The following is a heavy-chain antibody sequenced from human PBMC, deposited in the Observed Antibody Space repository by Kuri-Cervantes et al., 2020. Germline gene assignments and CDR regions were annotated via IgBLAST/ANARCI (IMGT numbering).Heavy chain of an antibody. CDR3: ARDYFGDYYFDY. CDR2: TKQDGSEK. Sequence: GESLKISCVASGFTLSGYWMSWVRQAPGKGLEWVANTKQDGSEKYYGDSLKGRFTISRDNAKNSLYLQMNRLRAEDTAVYYCARDYFGDYYFDYWGQGTLVTVSS. J-gene: IGHJ4*02. D-gene: IGHD4-17*01. V-gene: IGHV3-7*01. CDR1: GFTLSGYW.